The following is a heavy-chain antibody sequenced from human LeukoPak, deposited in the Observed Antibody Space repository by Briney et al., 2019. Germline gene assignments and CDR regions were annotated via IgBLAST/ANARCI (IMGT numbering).Heavy chain of an antibody. D-gene: IGHD6-19*01. J-gene: IGHJ6*03. CDR3: AKEGYSSGWYRRHYYYYYMDV. V-gene: IGHV3-74*01. CDR1: GFTFSSYW. CDR2: IKSDGSST. Sequence: GGSLRLSCAASGFTFSSYWMHWVRQAPGKGLVWVSRIKSDGSSTTYADSVKGRFTISRDNAKNTLYLQMNSLRAEDTAVYYCAKEGYSSGWYRRHYYYYYMDVWGKGTTVTISS.